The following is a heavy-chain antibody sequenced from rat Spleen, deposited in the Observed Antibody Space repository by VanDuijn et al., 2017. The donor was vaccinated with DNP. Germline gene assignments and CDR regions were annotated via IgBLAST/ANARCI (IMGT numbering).Heavy chain of an antibody. CDR3: ASHDYSY. D-gene: IGHD1-1*01. J-gene: IGHJ2*01. V-gene: IGHV5-7*01. CDR2: ISYDGSST. Sequence: EVQLVESGGGLVQPGRSLKLSCAASGFTFSDYAMAWVRQAPKKGLEWVATISYDGSSTYYRDSVKGRFTISRDNANGTLYLQMDSLRSEDTATYYCASHDYSYWGQGVMVTVSS. CDR1: GFTFSDYA.